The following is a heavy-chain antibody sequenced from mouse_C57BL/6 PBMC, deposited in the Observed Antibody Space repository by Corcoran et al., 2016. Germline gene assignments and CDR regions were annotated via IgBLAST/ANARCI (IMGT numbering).Heavy chain of an antibody. Sequence: QIQLVQSGTELKKPEETVKISCKASGYTFTTYGMSWVKQAPGKGLKWMGWINTYSGVPTYADDFKGRFAFSLESSASTAYLQINNLKNEDTATYFCARWGAPGFAYWGQVTLVTVSA. CDR3: ARWGAPGFAY. CDR2: INTYSGVP. J-gene: IGHJ3*01. CDR1: GYTFTTYG. V-gene: IGHV9-3*01.